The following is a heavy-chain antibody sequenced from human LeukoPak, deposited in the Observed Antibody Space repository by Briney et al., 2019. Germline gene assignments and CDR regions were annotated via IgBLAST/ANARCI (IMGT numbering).Heavy chain of an antibody. CDR1: GGSISSYY. V-gene: IGHV4-59*08. CDR2: IYYSGNT. D-gene: IGHD6-13*01. Sequence: PSETLSLTCTVSGGSISSYYWTWVRQPPGMRLEWIGYIYYSGNTNYNPSLKSRVTISLDTSRNQFSPKPSSVTAADTAVYYCARRARATAGGDYFDYWGQGTLVTVSS. CDR3: ARRARATAGGDYFDY. J-gene: IGHJ4*02.